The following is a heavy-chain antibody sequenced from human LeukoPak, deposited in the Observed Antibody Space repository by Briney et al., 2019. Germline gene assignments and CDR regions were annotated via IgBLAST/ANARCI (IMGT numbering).Heavy chain of an antibody. D-gene: IGHD3-3*01. CDR1: GYTFTSYG. CDR2: ISAYNGNT. V-gene: IGHV1-18*01. Sequence: ASVKVSCKASGYTFTSYGISWVRQAPGQGLEWMGWISAYNGNTNYAQKLQGRVTMTTDTSTSTACMELRSLRSDDTAVYYCARDRGPFWSGCFDYWGQGTLVTVSS. J-gene: IGHJ4*02. CDR3: ARDRGPFWSGCFDY.